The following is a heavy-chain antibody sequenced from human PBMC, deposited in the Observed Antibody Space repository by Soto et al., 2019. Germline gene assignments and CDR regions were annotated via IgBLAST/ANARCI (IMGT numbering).Heavy chain of an antibody. CDR2: MNPNSGNT. V-gene: IGHV1-8*01. D-gene: IGHD3-10*01. J-gene: IGHJ4*02. Sequence: QVQLVQSGAEVKKPGASVKVSCKASGYTFTSYDINWVRQATGQGLEWMGWMNPNSGNTGYAQKFQGRVTMTRNTPISTAYRELGSLRSEDTAVYYWAGDWGGNGSGSYYNFDYWGQGTLVTVSS. CDR1: GYTFTSYD. CDR3: AGDWGGNGSGSYYNFDY.